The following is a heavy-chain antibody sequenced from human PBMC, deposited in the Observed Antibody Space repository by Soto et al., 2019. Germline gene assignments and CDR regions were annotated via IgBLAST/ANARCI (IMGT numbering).Heavy chain of an antibody. D-gene: IGHD3-16*01. CDR2: VNTDNHNT. J-gene: IGHJ4*02. CDR3: ARVRFGDPFDY. CDR1: GYRFPSYG. V-gene: IGHV1-18*01. Sequence: ASVKVSCKVSGYRFPSYGINWVRQAPGQGLEWVGWVNTDNHNTNYAQNFQHRVSLTTDTSTNTAFLELRGLRSDDTAVYYCARVRFGDPFDYWGQGTLVTVSS.